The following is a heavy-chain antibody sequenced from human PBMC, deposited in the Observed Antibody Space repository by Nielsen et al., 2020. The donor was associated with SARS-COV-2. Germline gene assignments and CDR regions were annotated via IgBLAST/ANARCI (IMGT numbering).Heavy chain of an antibody. CDR3: ATDLVVRGVPLSVYYGMDV. V-gene: IGHV1-3*01. CDR2: INAGNGNT. CDR1: GYTFTSYA. J-gene: IGHJ6*02. Sequence: ASVKVSCKASGYTFTSYAMHWVRQAPGQRLEWMGWINAGNGNTKYSQKFQGRVTMTEDTSTDTAYMELSSLRSEDTAVYYCATDLVVRGVPLSVYYGMDVWGQGTTVTVSS. D-gene: IGHD3-10*01.